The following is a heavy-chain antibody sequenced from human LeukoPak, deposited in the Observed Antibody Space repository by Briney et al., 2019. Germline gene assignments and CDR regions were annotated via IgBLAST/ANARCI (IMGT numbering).Heavy chain of an antibody. CDR1: GGSISSSY. CDR2: IYYIGNT. D-gene: IGHD1-26*01. CDR3: ASKGKLHTSYYYIDV. Sequence: SETLSLTCTVAGGSISSSYWSWIRQPPRRGLEWIGYIYYIGNTTYNPSLKSRVPISIDTSNSQFSLKLTSVTSADTAVYYCASKGKLHTSYYYIDVWGKGTTVTVSS. J-gene: IGHJ6*03. V-gene: IGHV4-59*01.